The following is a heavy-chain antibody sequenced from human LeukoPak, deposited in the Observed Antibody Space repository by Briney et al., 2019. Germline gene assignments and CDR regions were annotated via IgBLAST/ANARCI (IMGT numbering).Heavy chain of an antibody. D-gene: IGHD6-6*01. V-gene: IGHV7-4-1*02. CDR1: GYTFTSYA. CDR2: INTNTGNP. J-gene: IGHJ6*03. Sequence: ASVKVSCKASGYTFTSYAMNWVRQAPGQGLEWMGWINTNTGNPTYAQGFTGRFVFSLDTSVSTAYLQISSLKAEDAAVYYCASPDSSIAARRKDYYYYYMDVWGKGTTVTVSS. CDR3: ASPDSSIAARRKDYYYYYMDV.